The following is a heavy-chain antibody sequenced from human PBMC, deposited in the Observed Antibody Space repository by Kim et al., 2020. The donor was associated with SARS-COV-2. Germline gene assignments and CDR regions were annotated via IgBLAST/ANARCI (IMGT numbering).Heavy chain of an antibody. CDR2: INHSGST. CDR3: ARVFSGSGYHFDY. J-gene: IGHJ4*02. D-gene: IGHD3-22*01. Sequence: SETLSLTCAVYGGSFSGYYWSWIRQPPGKGLEWIGEINHSGSTNYNPSLKSRVTISVDTSKNQFSLKLSSVTAADTAVYYCARVFSGSGYHFDYWGQGTLVTVSS. CDR1: GGSFSGYY. V-gene: IGHV4-34*01.